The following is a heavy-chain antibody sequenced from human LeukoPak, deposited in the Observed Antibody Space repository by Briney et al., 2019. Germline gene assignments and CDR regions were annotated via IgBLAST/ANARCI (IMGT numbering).Heavy chain of an antibody. V-gene: IGHV3-11*04. CDR1: GFTFSDYY. D-gene: IGHD2/OR15-2a*01. Sequence: GGSLRLSCAASGFTFSDYYMSWIRQAPGKGLEWVSYISSSGSTIYYADSVKGRFTISRDNAKNSLYLQMNSLRAEDTAVYYCAKERVVFTYAFDIWGQGTMVTVSS. CDR2: ISSSGSTI. CDR3: AKERVVFTYAFDI. J-gene: IGHJ3*02.